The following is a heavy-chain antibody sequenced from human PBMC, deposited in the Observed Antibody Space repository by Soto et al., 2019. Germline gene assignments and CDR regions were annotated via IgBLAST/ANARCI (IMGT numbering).Heavy chain of an antibody. CDR3: AATIRRNWFDP. Sequence: ASVKVSCKASGYTFTGYYMHWVRQAPGQGLEWMGWINPNSGGTNYAQKFQGWVTMTRDTSISTAYMELSSLRSEDTAVYYCAATIRRNWFDPWGQGTLVTVSS. CDR1: GYTFTGYY. CDR2: INPNSGGT. D-gene: IGHD4-17*01. J-gene: IGHJ5*02. V-gene: IGHV1-2*04.